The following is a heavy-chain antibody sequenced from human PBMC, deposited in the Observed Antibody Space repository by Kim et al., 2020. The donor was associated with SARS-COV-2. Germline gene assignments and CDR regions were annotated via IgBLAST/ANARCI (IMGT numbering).Heavy chain of an antibody. CDR3: ARADITTIFGVVIIHNWFDP. Sequence: ASVKVSGKASGYTFTSYAMNWVRQAPGQGLEWMGWINTNTGNPTYAQGFTGRFVFSLDTSVSTAYLQISSLKAEDTAVYYCARADITTIFGVVIIHNWFDPWGQGTLVTVSS. CDR2: INTNTGNP. CDR1: GYTFTSYA. J-gene: IGHJ5*02. V-gene: IGHV7-4-1*02. D-gene: IGHD3-3*01.